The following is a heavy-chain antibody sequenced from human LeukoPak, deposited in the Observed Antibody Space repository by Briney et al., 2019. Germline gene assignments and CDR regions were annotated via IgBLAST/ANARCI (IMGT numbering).Heavy chain of an antibody. Sequence: PSETLSLTCTVSGGSISSGGYYWSWIRQHPGKGLEWIGYIYYSGSTNYNPSLKSRVTISVDTSKNQFSLKLSSVTAADTAVYYCARHRNYDILDYWGQGTLVTVSS. D-gene: IGHD3-9*01. CDR1: GGSISSGGYY. J-gene: IGHJ4*02. CDR2: IYYSGST. CDR3: ARHRNYDILDY. V-gene: IGHV4-61*08.